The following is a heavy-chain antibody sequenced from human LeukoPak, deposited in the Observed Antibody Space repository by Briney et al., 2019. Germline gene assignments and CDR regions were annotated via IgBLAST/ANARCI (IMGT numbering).Heavy chain of an antibody. J-gene: IGHJ6*02. CDR1: GLTFSSYS. CDR3: ARTYTPIVVVPAAMVYYYYYYGMDV. D-gene: IGHD2-2*01. V-gene: IGHV3-21*01. CDR2: ISSSSSYI. Sequence: PGGSLRLSCAASGLTFSSYSMNWVRQAPGKGLEWVSSISSSSSYIYYADSVKGRFTISRDNAKNSLYLQMNSLRAEDTAVYYCARTYTPIVVVPAAMVYYYYYYGMDVWGQGTTVTVSS.